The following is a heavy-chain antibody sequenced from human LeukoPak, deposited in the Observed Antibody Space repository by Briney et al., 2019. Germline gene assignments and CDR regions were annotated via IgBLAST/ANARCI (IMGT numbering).Heavy chain of an antibody. J-gene: IGHJ6*03. CDR2: FYPSGST. CDR1: GGSISSGSYY. Sequence: SETLSLTFTVSGGSISSGSYYWSWLRPPAGKGVEWFGRFYPSGSTKYNLSLKRRVTISIDTSKHHFSLQLSSLTAAGLSVYFCAAARHYYYYMDVWGKGTTDTVSS. D-gene: IGHD6-6*01. CDR3: AAARHYYYYMDV. V-gene: IGHV4-61*02.